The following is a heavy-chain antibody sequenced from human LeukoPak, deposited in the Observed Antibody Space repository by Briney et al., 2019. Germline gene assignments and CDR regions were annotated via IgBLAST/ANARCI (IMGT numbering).Heavy chain of an antibody. CDR1: GCSFTSYW. CDR3: ARLVLSAYSGWFDP. D-gene: IGHD2-15*01. V-gene: IGHV5-51*01. CDR2: TYPGDSDT. Sequence: GESLKISCKGSGCSFTSYWIGWVRQMPGKGLEWMGITYPGDSDTRYSPSFQGQVTISADKSISTAYLQWSSLKASDTAMYYCARLVLSAYSGWFDPWGQGTLVTVSS. J-gene: IGHJ5*02.